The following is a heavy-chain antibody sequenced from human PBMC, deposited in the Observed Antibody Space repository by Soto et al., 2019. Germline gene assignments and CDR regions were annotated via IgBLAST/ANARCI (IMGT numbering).Heavy chain of an antibody. CDR2: IYYSGST. CDR3: ARDLGYYGSGSYLYYYGMDV. D-gene: IGHD3-10*01. J-gene: IGHJ6*02. CDR1: GGSISSGGYY. Sequence: SETLSLTCTVSGGSISSGGYYWSWIRQHPGKGLEWIGYIYYSGSTYYNQSLKSRVTISVDTSKNQFSLKLSSVTAADTAVYYCARDLGYYGSGSYLYYYGMDVWGQGTLVTVSS. V-gene: IGHV4-31*03.